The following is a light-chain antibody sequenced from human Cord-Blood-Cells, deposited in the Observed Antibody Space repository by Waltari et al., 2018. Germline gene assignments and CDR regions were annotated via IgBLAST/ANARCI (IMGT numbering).Light chain of an antibody. CDR3: CSYAGSSTPNWV. J-gene: IGLJ3*02. V-gene: IGLV2-23*01. Sequence: QSALTQPASVSGSPGQSITISCTGTSSDVGSYNLVSWYQQHPGKAPKIMIYEGSKRPSGVSNRFSGSKSGNTASLTISGLQAEDEADYYCCSYAGSSTPNWVFGGGTKLTAL. CDR2: EGS. CDR1: SSDVGSYNL.